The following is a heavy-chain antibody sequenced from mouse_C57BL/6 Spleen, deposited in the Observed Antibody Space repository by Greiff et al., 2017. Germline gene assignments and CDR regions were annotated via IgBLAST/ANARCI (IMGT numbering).Heavy chain of an antibody. CDR3: ARSGDYGLFDY. D-gene: IGHD2-4*01. CDR2: IDPSDSYT. CDR1: GYTFTSYW. J-gene: IGHJ2*01. Sequence: QVHVKQPGAELVKPGASVKLSCKASGYTFTSYWMQWVKQRPGQGLEWIGEIDPSDSYTNYNQKFKGKATLTVDTSSSTAYMQLSSLTSEDSAVYYCARSGDYGLFDYWGQGTTLTVSS. V-gene: IGHV1-50*01.